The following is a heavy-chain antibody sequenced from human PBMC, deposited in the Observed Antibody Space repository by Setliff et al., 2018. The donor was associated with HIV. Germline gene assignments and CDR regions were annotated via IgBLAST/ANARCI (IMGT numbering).Heavy chain of an antibody. Sequence: PGGSLRLSCAASGFSFSNYWMHWVRQAPGKGLVWVSRINSDGSSTSYADSVKGRFTISRDNPKNTLYLQMNSLRAEDTAVYYCVRDITTCWDVWGQGTTVTVSS. D-gene: IGHD4-4*01. CDR2: INSDGSST. V-gene: IGHV3-74*01. CDR1: GFSFSNYW. CDR3: VRDITTCWDV. J-gene: IGHJ6*02.